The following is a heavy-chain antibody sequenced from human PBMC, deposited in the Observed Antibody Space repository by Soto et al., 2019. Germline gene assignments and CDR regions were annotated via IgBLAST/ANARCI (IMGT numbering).Heavy chain of an antibody. V-gene: IGHV1-18*01. CDR3: ARSAPFDIYAITPVDF. Sequence: GASVKVSCKASGYTFTTFGISWVRQAPGQGLEWVGWISANNGNTKYSQKFQGRVSLTTETSASTAYMDLRSLRSDDTAVYYCARSAPFDIYAITPVDFWGQGTLVTVSS. CDR2: ISANNGNT. CDR1: GYTFTTFG. D-gene: IGHD3-9*01. J-gene: IGHJ4*02.